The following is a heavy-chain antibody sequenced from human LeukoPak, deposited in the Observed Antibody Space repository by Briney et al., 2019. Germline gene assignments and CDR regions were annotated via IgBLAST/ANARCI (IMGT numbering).Heavy chain of an antibody. Sequence: ASVNVSCKASGYTFSNYDINWVRQATGQGLEWMGWMNPNSGNTGYAQKFQGRVTMTRSTSISTAYMELSSLRSEDTAVYYCAKVSPSGTAIDFDFWGQGTLVTVSS. CDR3: AKVSPSGTAIDFDF. D-gene: IGHD6-13*01. CDR2: MNPNSGNT. J-gene: IGHJ4*02. CDR1: GYTFSNYD. V-gene: IGHV1-8*01.